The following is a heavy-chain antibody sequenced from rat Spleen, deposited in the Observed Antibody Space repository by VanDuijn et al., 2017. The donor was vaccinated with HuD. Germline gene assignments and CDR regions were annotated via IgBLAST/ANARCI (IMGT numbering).Heavy chain of an antibody. D-gene: IGHD1-4*01. Sequence: QVQLKESGPGLVQPSQTLSLTCTVSGLSLTSNSVSWIRQPPGKGLEWIAAISSGGSTHYNSVLKSRLSISRDTSKSQIFLKMNSLQTEDTAIYFCTGDRHSPGVMDAWGQGASVTVSS. CDR1: GLSLTSNS. CDR2: ISSGGST. CDR3: TGDRHSPGVMDA. V-gene: IGHV2-47*01. J-gene: IGHJ4*01.